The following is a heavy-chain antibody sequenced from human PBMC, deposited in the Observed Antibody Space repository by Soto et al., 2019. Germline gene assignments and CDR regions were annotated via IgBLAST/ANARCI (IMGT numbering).Heavy chain of an antibody. J-gene: IGHJ6*03. CDR2: VNGSGGGT. D-gene: IGHD3-3*01. Sequence: EVQLLESGGGLVQPGGSLRLSCAASGFTFSTYAMSWVRQAPGKGLEWVSGVNGSGGGTDFADSVKGRFTISRDNSKDTLYLQMNSLRAEDTAVYYCAKEAGFWTYHMDVWGKGTTVTVSS. V-gene: IGHV3-23*01. CDR1: GFTFSTYA. CDR3: AKEAGFWTYHMDV.